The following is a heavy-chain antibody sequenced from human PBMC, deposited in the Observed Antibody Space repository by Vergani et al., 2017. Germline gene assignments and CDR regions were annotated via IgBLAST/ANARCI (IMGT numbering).Heavy chain of an antibody. V-gene: IGHV3-33*01. CDR1: GFTFSSYG. D-gene: IGHD2-8*01. Sequence: QVQLVESGGGVVQPGRSLRLSCAASGFTFSSYGMHWVRQAPGKGLEWVAVIWYDGSNKYYADSVKGRFTISRDNSKNTLYLQMNSLRAEDTAVYYCARGPTNSPFDYWGQGTLVTVSS. CDR2: IWYDGSNK. J-gene: IGHJ4*02. CDR3: ARGPTNSPFDY.